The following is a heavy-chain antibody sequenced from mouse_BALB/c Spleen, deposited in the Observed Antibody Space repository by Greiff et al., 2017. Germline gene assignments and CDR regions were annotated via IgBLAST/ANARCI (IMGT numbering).Heavy chain of an antibody. CDR1: GYTFTDYW. CDR2: IDTSDSYT. CDR3: ASIYYGNYIAD. D-gene: IGHD2-1*01. Sequence: VQLQQSGAELVMPGASVKMSCKASGYTFTDYWMHWVKQRPGQGLEWIGAIDTSDSYTSYNQKFKGKATLTVDESSSTAYMQLSSLTSEDSAVYYCASIYYGNYIADWGQGTLVTVSA. J-gene: IGHJ3*01. V-gene: IGHV1-69*01.